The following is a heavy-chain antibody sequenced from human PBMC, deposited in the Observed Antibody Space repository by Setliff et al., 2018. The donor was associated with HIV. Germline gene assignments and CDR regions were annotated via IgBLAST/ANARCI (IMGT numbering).Heavy chain of an antibody. V-gene: IGHV4-4*07. J-gene: IGHJ6*02. CDR2: IYTSGTP. CDR3: ARNFWNGPPDYYYSGMDV. Sequence: SENLSLTCTVSGDSISSYYWSWIRQPAGKGLEWIGRIYTSGTPNYNPSRKRRVTMSVDTSKNQFSLKLRSLTAADTAVYYCARNFWNGPPDYYYSGMDVWGQGTTVTVSS. D-gene: IGHD3-3*01. CDR1: GDSISSYY.